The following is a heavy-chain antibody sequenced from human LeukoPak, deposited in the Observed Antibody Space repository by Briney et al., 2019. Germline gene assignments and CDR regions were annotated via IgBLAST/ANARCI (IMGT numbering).Heavy chain of an antibody. CDR1: GFTFSSYA. Sequence: GGSLRLSCAASGFTFSSYAMHWVRQAPGKGLEWVAVISYDGSNKYYADSVKGRFTISRDNSKNTLYLQMNSLRAEDTAVYYCAKDSDWGQGTLVTVSS. V-gene: IGHV3-30*04. CDR3: AKDSD. CDR2: ISYDGSNK. J-gene: IGHJ4*02. D-gene: IGHD3-10*01.